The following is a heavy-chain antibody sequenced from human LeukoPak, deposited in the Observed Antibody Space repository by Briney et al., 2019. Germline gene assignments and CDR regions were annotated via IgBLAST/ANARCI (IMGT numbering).Heavy chain of an antibody. D-gene: IGHD1-26*01. CDR3: ARVRWELLEDY. V-gene: IGHV3-48*01. Sequence: GGSLRLSCAASGFTFSSYSMNWVRQAPGKGLEWVSYISSSSSTIYYADSVKGRFTISRDNAKNSLYLQMNSLRAVDTAVYYCARVRWELLEDYWGQGTLVTVSS. J-gene: IGHJ4*02. CDR1: GFTFSSYS. CDR2: ISSSSSTI.